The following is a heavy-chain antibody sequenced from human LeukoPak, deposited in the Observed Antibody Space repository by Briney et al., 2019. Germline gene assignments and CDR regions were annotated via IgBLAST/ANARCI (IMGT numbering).Heavy chain of an antibody. CDR2: IYHSGST. CDR1: GGSISSSNW. V-gene: IGHV4-4*02. Sequence: SETLSLTCAVSGGSISSSNWWGWVRQPPGKGLEWIGEIYHSGSTNYNPSLKSRVTISVDKSKNQFSLKLSSVTAADTAVYYCAKHRATVTTAYGMDVWGQGTTVTVSS. D-gene: IGHD4-17*01. J-gene: IGHJ6*02. CDR3: AKHRATVTTAYGMDV.